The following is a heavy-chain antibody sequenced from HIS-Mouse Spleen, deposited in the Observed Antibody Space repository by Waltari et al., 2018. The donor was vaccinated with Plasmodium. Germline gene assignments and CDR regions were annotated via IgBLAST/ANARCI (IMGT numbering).Heavy chain of an antibody. CDR2: IYYSGST. V-gene: IGHV4-31*03. J-gene: IGHJ4*02. CDR1: GGPISSGGYY. Sequence: QVQLQESGPGLVKPSQTLSLPCTLSGGPISSGGYYCRWFRTHPGKGLEWIGYIYYSGSTYYNPSLKSRVTISVDTSKNQFSLKLSSVTAADTAVYYCARSIAATVTFYFDYWGQGTLVTVSS. CDR3: ARSIAATVTFYFDY. D-gene: IGHD6-13*01.